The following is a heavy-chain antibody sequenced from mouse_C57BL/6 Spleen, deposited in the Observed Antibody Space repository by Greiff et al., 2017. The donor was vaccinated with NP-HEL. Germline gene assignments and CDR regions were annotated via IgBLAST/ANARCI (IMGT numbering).Heavy chain of an antibody. CDR1: GYSFTDYN. Sequence: EVQLQQSGPELVKPGASVKISCKASGYSFTDYNMNWVQQSTGKSLEWIGVINPNYGTTSYTQKFKGKATLTVDQSSSTAYMQLNSLTSEDSAVYYCANPFYGYDWFAYWGQGTLVTVSA. CDR2: INPNYGTT. D-gene: IGHD2-2*01. CDR3: ANPFYGYDWFAY. V-gene: IGHV1-39*01. J-gene: IGHJ3*01.